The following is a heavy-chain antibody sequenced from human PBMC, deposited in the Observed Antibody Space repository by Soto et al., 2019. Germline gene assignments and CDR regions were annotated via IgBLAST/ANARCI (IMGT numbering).Heavy chain of an antibody. J-gene: IGHJ3*02. CDR3: TRHRIIWANHMTTVISNDGFDI. CDR2: IKSNADGGAT. Sequence: PGGSLRLSCAASGFTLTKASMSWVRQAPGKGLEWVGHIKSNADGGATDYAAPVKGRFTVSRDDSRNTLYLQLNSLKTEDTAVYYCTRHRIIWANHMTTVISNDGFDIWGQGTMVTVSS. D-gene: IGHD4-17*01. V-gene: IGHV3-15*01. CDR1: GFTLTKAS.